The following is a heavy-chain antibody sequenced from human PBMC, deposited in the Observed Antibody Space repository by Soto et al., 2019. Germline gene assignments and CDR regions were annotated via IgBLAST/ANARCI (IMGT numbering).Heavy chain of an antibody. Sequence: ASVKVSCKASGGTFSSYAISWVRQAPGQGLEWMGGIIPIFGTANYAQKFQGRVTITADKSTSTAYMELSSLRSEGTAVYYCARLPRENYFDYWGQGTLVTVSS. V-gene: IGHV1-69*06. CDR1: GGTFSSYA. CDR3: ARLPRENYFDY. J-gene: IGHJ4*02. CDR2: IIPIFGTA.